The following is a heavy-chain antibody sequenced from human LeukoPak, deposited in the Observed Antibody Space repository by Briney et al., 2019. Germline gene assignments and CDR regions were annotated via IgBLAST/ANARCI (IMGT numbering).Heavy chain of an antibody. D-gene: IGHD1-1*01. V-gene: IGHV1-69*05. J-gene: IGHJ4*02. CDR1: GGTFSSYA. Sequence: GASVKVSCKASGGTFSSYAISWVRQAPGQGLEWMGRIIPIFGTANYAQKFQGRVTMTRDTSTSTVYMELSSLRSEDTAVYYCAREGWNDADFDYWGQGTLVTVSS. CDR2: IIPIFGTA. CDR3: AREGWNDADFDY.